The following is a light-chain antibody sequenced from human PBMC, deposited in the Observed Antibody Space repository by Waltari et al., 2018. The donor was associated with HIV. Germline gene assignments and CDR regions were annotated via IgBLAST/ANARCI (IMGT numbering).Light chain of an antibody. CDR3: GTWDRSLSAAV. CDR1: TSNIGTDY. CDR2: DNN. J-gene: IGLJ3*02. Sequence: QSVLTQPPSVSAAPGQKVTISCSGSTSNIGTDYVSWYPHVPGAPPSLLIYDNNKRPSGIPDRVSDSRSGTSATLGITGLQTGDEAHYYCGTWDRSLSAAVFGGGTKLTVL. V-gene: IGLV1-51*01.